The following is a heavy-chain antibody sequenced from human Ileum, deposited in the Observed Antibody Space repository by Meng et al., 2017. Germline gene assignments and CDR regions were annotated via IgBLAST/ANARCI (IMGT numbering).Heavy chain of an antibody. D-gene: IGHD4-17*01. CDR1: GYTFSSYD. J-gene: IGHJ4*02. CDR2: MNPNSGNT. V-gene: IGHV1-8*01. Sequence: VQAGQVGAEVKKPGASVKVSCKASGYTFSSYDINWVRQATGQGLEWMGWMNPNSGNTNYAQKFHGRVTMTRNTSISTAYLELSSLISEDTAIYYCAGRRPYGDYPISNYWGQGTLVTVSS. CDR3: AGRRPYGDYPISNY.